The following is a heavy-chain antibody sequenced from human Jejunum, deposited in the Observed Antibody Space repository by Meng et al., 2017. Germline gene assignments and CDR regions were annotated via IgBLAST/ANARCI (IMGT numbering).Heavy chain of an antibody. V-gene: IGHV4-39*01. CDR1: GGSITSHPYY. Sequence: QLQLHESGPGLVKPSETLSFTCTVSGGSITSHPYYWAWIRHPPGKGLEWIGSAYYSGSTYYNPSLRSRVTISVDTSKNQFSLRLSSVTASDTALYYCARNCTNTRCSHRGFDNWGQGSLVTVSS. D-gene: IGHD2-2*01. CDR3: ARNCTNTRCSHRGFDN. CDR2: AYYSGST. J-gene: IGHJ4*02.